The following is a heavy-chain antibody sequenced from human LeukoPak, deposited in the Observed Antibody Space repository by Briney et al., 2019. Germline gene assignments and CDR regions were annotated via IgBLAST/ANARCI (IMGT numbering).Heavy chain of an antibody. D-gene: IGHD5-18*01. CDR1: GGSFSGYY. CDR3: ARDTQLWSRYYYYYMDV. CDR2: SNHSGST. J-gene: IGHJ6*03. V-gene: IGHV4-34*01. Sequence: SETLSLTCAVYGGSFSGYYWSWIRQPPGKGLAWIGESNHSGSTNYNPSLMSRVTISVDTSKNQFSLGLGYVAAADMAVCCLARDTQLWSRYYYYYMDVWGKGTTVTVSS.